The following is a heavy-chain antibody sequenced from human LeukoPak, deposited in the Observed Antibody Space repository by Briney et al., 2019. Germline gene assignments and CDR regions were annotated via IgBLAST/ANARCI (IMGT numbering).Heavy chain of an antibody. V-gene: IGHV4-61*01. CDR3: ARDVGDGYNSG. Sequence: PSETLSLTCTVSGGSVSSGSYYWSWIRQPPGKGLEWNGHIYYSGSTNFNPSLKSRVTISLDTSKNQFSLKLSSVTAADTAVYYCARDVGDGYNSGWGQGTLVTVSS. D-gene: IGHD5-24*01. CDR1: GGSVSSGSYY. CDR2: IYYSGST. J-gene: IGHJ4*02.